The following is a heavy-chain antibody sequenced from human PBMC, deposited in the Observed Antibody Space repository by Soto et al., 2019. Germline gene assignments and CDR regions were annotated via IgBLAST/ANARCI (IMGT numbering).Heavy chain of an antibody. J-gene: IGHJ4*02. CDR3: VKDVGSRHYDFTNFDS. CDR2: IDWNRATI. V-gene: IGHV3-9*01. Sequence: EVHLVESGGGVVQPGRSLRLSCLASGFIFDDYAIHWVRQVPGKGLEWVSGIDWNRATIGYADSVKGRFTLSRDNARNSVFLQMNSLRPDDTALYYCVKDVGSRHYDFTNFDSWGQGTLVTVSS. CDR1: GFIFDDYA. D-gene: IGHD3-3*01.